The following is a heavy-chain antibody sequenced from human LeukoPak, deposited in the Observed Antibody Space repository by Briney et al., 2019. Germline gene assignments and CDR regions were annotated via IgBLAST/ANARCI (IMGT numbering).Heavy chain of an antibody. Sequence: GRALRLSCAASGVIFISYEMNGFRQAPGKGLEWVGFKRRKAYGAKTEYATSVYGRFSISRDESKTIAYLHMNSMNPEDTDVYYCSRDKYGDYITAFDIWGQGTMVTVSS. CDR1: GVIFISYE. D-gene: IGHD4-17*01. CDR3: SRDKYGDYITAFDI. CDR2: KRRKAYGAKT. V-gene: IGHV3-49*03. J-gene: IGHJ3*02.